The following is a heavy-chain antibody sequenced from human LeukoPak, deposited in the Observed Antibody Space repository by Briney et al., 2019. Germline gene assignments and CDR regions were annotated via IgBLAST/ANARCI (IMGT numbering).Heavy chain of an antibody. D-gene: IGHD3-10*01. J-gene: IGHJ6*02. V-gene: IGHV1-69*04. Sequence: GASVKVSCKASGGTFSSYAITWVRQAPGQGLEWMGRIIPILGIANYAQKFQGRVTITADKSTSTAYMELSSLRSEDTAVYYCAIQKDRGMYDYYGMDVWGQGTTVTVSS. CDR2: IIPILGIA. CDR3: AIQKDRGMYDYYGMDV. CDR1: GGTFSSYA.